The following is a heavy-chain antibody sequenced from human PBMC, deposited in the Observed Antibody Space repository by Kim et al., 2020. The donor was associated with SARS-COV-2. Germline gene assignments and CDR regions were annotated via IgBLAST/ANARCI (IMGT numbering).Heavy chain of an antibody. J-gene: IGHJ2*01. CDR1: GFTFSSYD. Sequence: GGSLRLSCAASGFTFSSYDMHWVRQATGKGLELVSAIGTAGDTYYPGSVKGRFTISRENAKNSLYLQMNSLRAGDTAVYYCARVKAAADYWYFDLWGRGTLVTVSS. D-gene: IGHD6-13*01. CDR3: ARVKAAADYWYFDL. V-gene: IGHV3-13*01. CDR2: IGTAGDT.